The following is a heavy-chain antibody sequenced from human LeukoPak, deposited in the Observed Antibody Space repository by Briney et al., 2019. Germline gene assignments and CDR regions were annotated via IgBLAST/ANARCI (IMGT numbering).Heavy chain of an antibody. Sequence: GESLKISCKGSGYSFSNHWIGWVRQMPGKGLEWMGVIYPGDSDTRYSPSFQGQVTMSVDKSIDIAFLQWSSLKASDTAIYYCARELYGSYGQLLSFDLWGPGTLVTVSS. CDR1: GYSFSNHW. V-gene: IGHV5-51*01. J-gene: IGHJ4*02. D-gene: IGHD3-16*01. CDR2: IYPGDSDT. CDR3: ARELYGSYGQLLSFDL.